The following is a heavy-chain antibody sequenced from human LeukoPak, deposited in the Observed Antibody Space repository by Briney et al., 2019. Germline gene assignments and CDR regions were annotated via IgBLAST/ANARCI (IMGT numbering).Heavy chain of an antibody. D-gene: IGHD6-19*01. J-gene: IGHJ5*02. V-gene: IGHV3-21*01. Sequence: GGSLTLSCAASGFTFSSYSMNWVRQAPGKGLEWVSSISSSSSHIYYADSVKGRFTISRDNAKNSLYLQMNSLRAEDTAVYFCARVSSGRHGDWFDPWGQGTTVTVSS. CDR2: ISSSSSHI. CDR1: GFTFSSYS. CDR3: ARVSSGRHGDWFDP.